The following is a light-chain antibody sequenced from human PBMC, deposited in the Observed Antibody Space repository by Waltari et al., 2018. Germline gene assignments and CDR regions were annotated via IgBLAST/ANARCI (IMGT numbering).Light chain of an antibody. Sequence: EIVLTQSPGTLSLSPGERATLSCRASQTISNYLAWYQQKPGQAPRLLIYDASSRAIGIPDRFSGSGSGTDFTLTISRLEPEDFAMYYCQQSYSTPTFGQGTRLEIK. V-gene: IGKV3-20*01. J-gene: IGKJ5*01. CDR2: DAS. CDR1: QTISNY. CDR3: QQSYSTPT.